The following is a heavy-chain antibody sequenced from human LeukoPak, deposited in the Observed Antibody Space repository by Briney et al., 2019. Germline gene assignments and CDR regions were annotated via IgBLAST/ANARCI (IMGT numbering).Heavy chain of an antibody. V-gene: IGHV3-7*01. D-gene: IGHD1-7*01. CDR1: GFTFSYNW. J-gene: IGHJ4*02. CDR2: IRPDGSEE. CDR3: AKLLGTVTTYDY. Sequence: GGSLRLSCTASGFTFSYNWVSWVRQAPGKGREWVASIRPDGSEEYYMDSVKGRFTISRDNAKNSLYLQMNSLRAEDTALYYCAKLLGTVTTYDYWGQGALVTVSS.